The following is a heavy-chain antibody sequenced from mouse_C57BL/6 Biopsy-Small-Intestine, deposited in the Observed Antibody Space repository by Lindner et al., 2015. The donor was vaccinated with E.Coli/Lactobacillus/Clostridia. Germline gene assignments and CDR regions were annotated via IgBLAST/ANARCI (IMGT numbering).Heavy chain of an antibody. D-gene: IGHD2-5*01. CDR2: INPTTGGT. J-gene: IGHJ3*01. V-gene: IGHV1-42*01. CDR1: GYSFTGYY. CDR3: ARQDYSNYGFAY. Sequence: VQLQESGPELVKPGASVKISCKASGYSFTGYYMHWVKQSPEESLEWIGEINPTTGGTTYNQKFKAKATLTVDKSSNSAYMQLTSLTSEDSAVYFCARQDYSNYGFAYWGQGTLVTVSA.